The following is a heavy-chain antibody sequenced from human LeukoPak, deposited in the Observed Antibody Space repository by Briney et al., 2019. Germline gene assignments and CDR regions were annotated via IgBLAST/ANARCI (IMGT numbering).Heavy chain of an antibody. Sequence: SETLSLTCTVSGGSISSGSYYWSWIRQPAGKGLEWIGRIYTSGSTNYNPSLKSRVTISVDTSKNQFSLKLSSVTAADTAVYYCARDRGYYYYMDVWGKGTTVTISS. CDR1: GGSISSGSYY. V-gene: IGHV4-61*02. J-gene: IGHJ6*03. CDR2: IYTSGST. CDR3: ARDRGYYYYMDV.